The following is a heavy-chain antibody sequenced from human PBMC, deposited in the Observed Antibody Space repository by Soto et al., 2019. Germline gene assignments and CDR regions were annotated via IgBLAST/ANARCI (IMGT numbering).Heavy chain of an antibody. J-gene: IGHJ4*02. V-gene: IGHV4-34*01. CDR2: INHSGST. CDR3: ARDYGGNVFDY. CDR1: GGSFSGYY. Sequence: QVQLQQWGAGLLKPSETLSLTCAVYGGSFSGYYWSWIRQPPGNGLEWIGEINHSGSTNYNPSLKSRVTISVDTSKNQFSLKLSSVTAADTAVYYCARDYGGNVFDYWGQGTLVTVSS. D-gene: IGHD4-17*01.